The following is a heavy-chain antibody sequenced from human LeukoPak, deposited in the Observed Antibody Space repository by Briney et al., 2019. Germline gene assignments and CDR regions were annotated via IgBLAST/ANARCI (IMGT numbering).Heavy chain of an antibody. Sequence: SETLSLTCTVSGASISSYYWTWIRQPAGEGLEWIGRIYTSGSTNYNPSLKSRVTMSVDTSKNQFSLKLSSVSAADTAVYYCARARGGSGSYGHFDYWGQGALVTVSS. D-gene: IGHD1-26*01. CDR3: ARARGGSGSYGHFDY. V-gene: IGHV4-4*07. J-gene: IGHJ4*02. CDR2: IYTSGST. CDR1: GASISSYY.